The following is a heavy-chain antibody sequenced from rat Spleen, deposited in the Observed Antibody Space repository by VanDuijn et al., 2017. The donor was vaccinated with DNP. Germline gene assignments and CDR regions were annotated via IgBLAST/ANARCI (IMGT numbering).Heavy chain of an antibody. CDR3: ARGNDGYYPNWYFDF. CDR1: GYSITSNY. D-gene: IGHD1-12*03. Sequence: EVQLQESGPGLVKPSQSLSLTCSVTGYSITSNYWGWIRKFPGDKMEWIGYINHSGKTGYNPSLKSRISISRDTLKNQFFLHLSSVTTEDTATYFCARGNDGYYPNWYFDFWGPGTMVTVSS. J-gene: IGHJ1*01. CDR2: INHSGKT. V-gene: IGHV3-1*01.